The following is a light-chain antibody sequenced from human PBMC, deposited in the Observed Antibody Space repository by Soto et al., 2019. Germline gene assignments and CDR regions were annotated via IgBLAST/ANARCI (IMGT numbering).Light chain of an antibody. V-gene: IGKV3-15*01. CDR3: QPYNNWPLT. CDR2: DTS. CDR1: QGSGDT. Sequence: VIRHSPATLFVSTGEGATLSCSASQGSGDTLAWYQHRPGKTPRLLIYDTSTRATGVPTRFSGSRSGAEFTLTNSSLQSEDFAVYYCQPYNNWPLTVGGGTKVDSK. J-gene: IGKJ4*01.